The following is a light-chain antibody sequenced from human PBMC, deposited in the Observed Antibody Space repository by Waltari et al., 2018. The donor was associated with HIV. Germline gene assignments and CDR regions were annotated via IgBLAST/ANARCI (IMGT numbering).Light chain of an antibody. CDR1: QSVGSY. Sequence: EIVLTQYAAILSLFRGERATLYCRASQSVGSYLGWYQQRPGQAPRLLIYDASNRATGIPDRFSGSGSGTDFTLTITSLQPEDFAVYYCQQRFYSPLTFGGGTKVEI. CDR3: QQRFYSPLT. V-gene: IGKV3-11*01. J-gene: IGKJ4*01. CDR2: DAS.